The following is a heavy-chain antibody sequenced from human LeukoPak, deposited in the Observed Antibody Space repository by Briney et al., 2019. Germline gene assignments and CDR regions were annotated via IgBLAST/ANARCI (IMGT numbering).Heavy chain of an antibody. CDR2: ISSSRSSYI. CDR1: GFTFSNYN. Sequence: GGSLRLSCAASGFTFSNYNTNWVRQAPGKGLEWVSTISSSRSSYIYYADSVKGRFTISRDNAKNSLYLQMNSLRAEDTAVYYCARDPDIFDHWGQGTLVTVSS. D-gene: IGHD3-9*01. V-gene: IGHV3-21*01. CDR3: ARDPDIFDH. J-gene: IGHJ4*02.